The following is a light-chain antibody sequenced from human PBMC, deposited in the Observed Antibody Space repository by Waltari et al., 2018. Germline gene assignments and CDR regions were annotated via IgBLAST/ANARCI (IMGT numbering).Light chain of an antibody. CDR3: LSRDISSTRF. CDR1: SLRRYS. J-gene: IGLJ2*01. V-gene: IGLV3-19*01. CDR2: GQA. Sequence: SSELTQDPTVSVALGQTVRITCQGDSLRRYSASWYQQRPGRAPVLVFYGQANRPSGIPDRFSGSTSGDTATLTITGTQAEDEADYYCLSRDISSTRFFGGGTRLTV.